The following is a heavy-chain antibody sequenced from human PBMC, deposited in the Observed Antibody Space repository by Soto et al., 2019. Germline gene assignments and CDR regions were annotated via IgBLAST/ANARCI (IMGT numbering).Heavy chain of an antibody. CDR1: GFTFSNAW. CDR3: ATCSVRDITNCYGIIEI. J-gene: IGHJ3*02. D-gene: IGHD2-2*01. V-gene: IGHV3-15*01. CDR2: IKSNTEGGTT. Sequence: PGGSLRLSCAASGFTFSNAWMIWVRQAPGRGLEWVGRIKSNTEGGTTEYAAPVKGRFTVSRDDSKSTLNLQMNSLKIEDTAVYYCATCSVRDITNCYGIIEIWGQGTMVTVSS.